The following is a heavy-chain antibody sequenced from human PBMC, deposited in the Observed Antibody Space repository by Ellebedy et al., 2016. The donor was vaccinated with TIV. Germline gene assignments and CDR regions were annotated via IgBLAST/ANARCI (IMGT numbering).Heavy chain of an antibody. CDR3: TRGFRDGDLPWEVLGY. J-gene: IGHJ4*02. CDR2: IYKSGST. V-gene: IGHV4-4*09. D-gene: IGHD2-21*02. Sequence: SETLSLTXTVSGGSIKNYYWSWIRQPPGKGLEWIGYIYKSGSTNYNASLKSRVMLSIDTTNNQISLKLSSVTAADTAVYYCTRGFRDGDLPWEVLGYWGQGTLVTVSS. CDR1: GGSIKNYY.